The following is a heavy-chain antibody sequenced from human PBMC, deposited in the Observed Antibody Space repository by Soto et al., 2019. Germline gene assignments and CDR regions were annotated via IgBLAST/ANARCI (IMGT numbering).Heavy chain of an antibody. J-gene: IGHJ4*02. V-gene: IGHV4-30-2*01. CDR3: ARGTDTAELLYFDD. Sequence: QLQLQESGSGLVKPSQTLSLTCAVSGGSIGSGGYCWSWIRQPPGKGLKWIGYIYEYGATSYSPSLKSRVTMSIDRSKHQFSLKPTSVTAADTAVYYCARGTDTAELLYFDDWGQGTLVTVSS. CDR1: GGSIGSGGYC. CDR2: IYEYGAT. D-gene: IGHD2-2*01.